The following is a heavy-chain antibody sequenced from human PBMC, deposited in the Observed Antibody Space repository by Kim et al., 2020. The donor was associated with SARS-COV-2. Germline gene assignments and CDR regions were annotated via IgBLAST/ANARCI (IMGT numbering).Heavy chain of an antibody. D-gene: IGHD3-10*01. J-gene: IGHJ6*03. Sequence: SETLSLTCTVSGGSISSGGYYWSWIRQHPGKGLEWIGYIYYSGSTYYNPSLKSRVTISVDTSKNQFSLKLSSVTAADTAVYYCARDPYYGSGSKYMDVWGEGATVAVSS. V-gene: IGHV4-31*03. CDR3: ARDPYYGSGSKYMDV. CDR1: GGSISSGGYY. CDR2: IYYSGST.